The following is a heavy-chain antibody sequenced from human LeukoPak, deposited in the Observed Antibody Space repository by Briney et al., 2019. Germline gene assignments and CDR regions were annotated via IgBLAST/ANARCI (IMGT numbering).Heavy chain of an antibody. CDR1: GGSITITNYY. V-gene: IGHV4-39*07. CDR2: IYHDGST. CDR3: AREVGGSSSPYWYFDL. D-gene: IGHD6-6*01. Sequence: SETLSLTCTVSGGSITITNYYWGWIRQPPGKGLEWVGNIYHDGSTYYNPSLKSRVTISVDTSKNQFSLKLTSVTAADTAIYYCAREVGGSSSPYWYFDLWGRGTLVTVSS. J-gene: IGHJ2*01.